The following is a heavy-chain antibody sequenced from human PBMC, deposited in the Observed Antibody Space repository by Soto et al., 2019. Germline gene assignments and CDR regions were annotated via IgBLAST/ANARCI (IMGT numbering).Heavy chain of an antibody. CDR3: ARDGRDIAAADPYNWFDP. D-gene: IGHD6-13*01. Sequence: GASVKVSCKASGGTFSSYAISWVRQAPGQGLEWMGGIIPIFGTANYAQKFQGRVTITADESTSTAYMELSSLRSEDTAVYYCARDGRDIAAADPYNWFDPWGQGTLVTV. J-gene: IGHJ5*02. CDR1: GGTFSSYA. V-gene: IGHV1-69*13. CDR2: IIPIFGTA.